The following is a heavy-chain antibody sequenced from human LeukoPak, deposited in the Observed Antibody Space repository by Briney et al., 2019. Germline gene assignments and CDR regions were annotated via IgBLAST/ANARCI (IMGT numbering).Heavy chain of an antibody. J-gene: IGHJ6*02. CDR2: ISYDTTSQ. CDR1: GFNFGTSS. CDR3: ARVGTDSSGWYGISTYYYYGVDV. V-gene: IGHV3-30*03. D-gene: IGHD6-19*01. Sequence: GGSLRLSCAASGFNFGTSSMHWVRQAPGKGLEWVAVISYDTTSQYYSDSVKGRFTISRDHSKNTLYLQMNSLRAEDTAVYYCARVGTDSSGWYGISTYYYYGVDVWGQGTTVTVSS.